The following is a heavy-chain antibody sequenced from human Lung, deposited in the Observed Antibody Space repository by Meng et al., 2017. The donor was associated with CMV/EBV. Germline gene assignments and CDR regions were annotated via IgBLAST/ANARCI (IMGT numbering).Heavy chain of an antibody. CDR2: VNPNSGGT. Sequence: ASXXVSCKASGYTFTGYYMHWVRQAPGQRLEWMGRVNPNSGGTNYAQKFQGRVTMNRDTSISTAYMELSRLRFDYSAVDYCSIVRSRGMDVWAQGTTVTVSS. D-gene: IGHD3-16*01. V-gene: IGHV1-2*02. J-gene: IGHJ6*02. CDR3: SIVRSRGMDV. CDR1: GYTFTGYY.